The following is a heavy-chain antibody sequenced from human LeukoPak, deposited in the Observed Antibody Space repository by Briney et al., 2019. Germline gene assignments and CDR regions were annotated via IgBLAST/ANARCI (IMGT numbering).Heavy chain of an antibody. V-gene: IGHV3-23*01. CDR3: AKGDYYDSSGYDY. D-gene: IGHD3-22*01. Sequence: GSLRLSCAASGFTFSSSAISWVRQAPGKGLEWVSTISASGGSTYYADSVKGRFTISRDNSKNTLSLQMDSLRAEDTAVYYCAKGDYYDSSGYDYWGQGTLVTVSS. CDR2: ISASGGST. CDR1: GFTFSSSA. J-gene: IGHJ4*02.